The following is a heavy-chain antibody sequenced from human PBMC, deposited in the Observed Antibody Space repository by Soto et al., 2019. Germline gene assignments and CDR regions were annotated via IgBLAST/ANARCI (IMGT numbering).Heavy chain of an antibody. J-gene: IGHJ4*02. Sequence: GGSLRLSCAASGFTFSSYEMNWVRQAPGKGLEWVSYISSSGSTIYYADSVKGRFTISRDNAKNSLYLQMNSLRAEDTAVYYCARKGTDSSGYSPLDYWGQGTLVTVSS. V-gene: IGHV3-48*03. CDR3: ARKGTDSSGYSPLDY. D-gene: IGHD3-22*01. CDR2: ISSSGSTI. CDR1: GFTFSSYE.